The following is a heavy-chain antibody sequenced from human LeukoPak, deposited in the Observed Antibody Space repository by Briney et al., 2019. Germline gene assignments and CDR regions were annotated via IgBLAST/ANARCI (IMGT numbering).Heavy chain of an antibody. CDR2: IYYSGTT. Sequence: PSETLSLTCTVSNGSISSSSYYWGWIRQPPGKGLEWIGSIYYSGTTYYNPSLKSRVTISVDTSKNQFSLKLSSVTAADTAVYYCATGRGDYWFDPWGQGTLVTVSS. CDR1: NGSISSSSYY. J-gene: IGHJ5*02. D-gene: IGHD2-21*02. V-gene: IGHV4-39*07. CDR3: ATGRGDYWFDP.